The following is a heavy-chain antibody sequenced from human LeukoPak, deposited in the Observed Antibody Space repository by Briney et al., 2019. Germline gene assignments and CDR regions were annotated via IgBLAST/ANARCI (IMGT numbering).Heavy chain of an antibody. Sequence: RPGGSLSLSCAASGFTFSSYSMNWVRQPPGKGREWLSYISRSSRTIYYADSVKGRFTISRDNAKNTLYLQMNSLRAEDTGVYYCARDQVPYSGSSQYYFDYWGQGTLVTVSS. CDR1: GFTFSSYS. CDR3: ARDQVPYSGSSQYYFDY. CDR2: ISRSSRTI. J-gene: IGHJ4*02. V-gene: IGHV3-48*01. D-gene: IGHD1-26*01.